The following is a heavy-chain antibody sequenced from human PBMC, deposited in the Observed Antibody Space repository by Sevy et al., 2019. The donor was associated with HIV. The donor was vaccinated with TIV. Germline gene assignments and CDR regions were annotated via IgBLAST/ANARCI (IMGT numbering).Heavy chain of an antibody. J-gene: IGHJ3*02. V-gene: IGHV3-21*01. CDR3: ARAVPATDAFDI. D-gene: IGHD6-19*01. CDR1: GFTFSSYS. CDR2: ISGLSNYI. Sequence: GGYLRLSCAASGFTFSSYSMHWVRQAPGKGLEWVSSISGLSNYIYYADSMKGRFSISIDNAKNSLYLQMISLRAEDTAVFYCARAVPATDAFDIWGQGTLVTVSS.